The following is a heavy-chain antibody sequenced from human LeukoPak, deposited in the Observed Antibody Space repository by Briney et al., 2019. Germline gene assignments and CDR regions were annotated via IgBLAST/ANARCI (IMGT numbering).Heavy chain of an antibody. CDR2: ISYDGSNK. Sequence: PGGSLRLSCAASGFTFSSYAMHWVRQAPRKGLEWVAVISYDGSNKYYADSVKGRFTISRDNSKNTLYLQMNSLRAEDTAVYYCARGSERFLEWSPFDYWGQGTLVTVSS. CDR1: GFTFSSYA. CDR3: ARGSERFLEWSPFDY. V-gene: IGHV3-30*04. J-gene: IGHJ4*02. D-gene: IGHD3-3*01.